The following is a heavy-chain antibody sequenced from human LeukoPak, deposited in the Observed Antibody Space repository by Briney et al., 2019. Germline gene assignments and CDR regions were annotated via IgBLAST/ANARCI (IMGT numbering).Heavy chain of an antibody. CDR3: ARGVPYYDFWSGYIAANYYYYYMDV. J-gene: IGHJ6*03. Sequence: ASVKASCKASGYTFTSYAMNWVRQAPGQGLEWMGWINTNTGNPTYAQGFTGRFVFSLDTSVSTAYLQISSLKAEDTAVYYCARGVPYYDFWSGYIAANYYYYYMDVWGKGATVTVSS. CDR2: INTNTGNP. V-gene: IGHV7-4-1*02. CDR1: GYTFTSYA. D-gene: IGHD3-3*01.